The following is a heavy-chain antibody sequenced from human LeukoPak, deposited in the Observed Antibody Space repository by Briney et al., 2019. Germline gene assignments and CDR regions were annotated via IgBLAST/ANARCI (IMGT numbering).Heavy chain of an antibody. CDR2: IYYSGST. D-gene: IGHD6-13*01. V-gene: IGHV4-61*01. J-gene: IGHJ4*02. Sequence: PSETLSLTCTVSGGSISTSNYYWSWIRQPPGRGLEWIGYIYYSGSTNYNPSLKSRVTISVDTSKNQFSLKLSSVTAADTAVYYCARTGYSSSWYGYWGQGTLVTVSS. CDR3: ARTGYSSSWYGY. CDR1: GGSISTSNYY.